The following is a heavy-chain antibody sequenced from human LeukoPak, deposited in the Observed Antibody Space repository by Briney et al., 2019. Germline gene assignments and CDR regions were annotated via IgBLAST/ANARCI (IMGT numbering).Heavy chain of an antibody. Sequence: PGGSLRLSCAASGFTFSSYWMHWVRHAPGKGLVWVSRINGDGSSTSYADSVKGRFTISRDNAKNTLYLQMNSLRAEDTAVYYCARDSGSYSSDYWGQGTLVTVSS. CDR2: INGDGSST. CDR1: GFTFSSYW. V-gene: IGHV3-74*01. D-gene: IGHD1-26*01. J-gene: IGHJ4*02. CDR3: ARDSGSYSSDY.